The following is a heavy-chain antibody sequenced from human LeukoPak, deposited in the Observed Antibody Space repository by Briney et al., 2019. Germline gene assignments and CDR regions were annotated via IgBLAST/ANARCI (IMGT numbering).Heavy chain of an antibody. CDR3: ARGNAHAFDI. Sequence: GGSLRLSWAASGFTFSNYWMHWVRQAPGKGLVWVSRIHSDGSSTTSADSVKGRFTISRDNAENTLYLQMNSLRAEDTAVYFCARGNAHAFDIWGQGTMVTVSS. CDR2: IHSDGSST. V-gene: IGHV3-74*01. J-gene: IGHJ3*02. D-gene: IGHD1-1*01. CDR1: GFTFSNYW.